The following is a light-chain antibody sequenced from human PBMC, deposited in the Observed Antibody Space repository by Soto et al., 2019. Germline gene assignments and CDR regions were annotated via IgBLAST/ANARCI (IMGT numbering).Light chain of an antibody. CDR1: QSISNS. J-gene: IGKJ2*01. CDR3: QQYSHYSYT. Sequence: DLQMTQSPSTLSASVGDRVTITCRASQSISNSLAWYQQTPGNAPKLLIYQASTLQSGVPSRFSGSGSGTEFTLTISSLQPDDFATYCQQYSHYSYTFGQGTKLEIK. V-gene: IGKV1-5*03. CDR2: QAS.